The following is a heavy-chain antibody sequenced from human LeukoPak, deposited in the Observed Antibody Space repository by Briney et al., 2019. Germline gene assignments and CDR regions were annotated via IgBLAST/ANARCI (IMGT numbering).Heavy chain of an antibody. J-gene: IGHJ3*02. CDR3: ARGPYSSSWYAFDI. D-gene: IGHD6-13*01. V-gene: IGHV1-8*01. CDR1: GYTFTSYD. CDR2: MNSNSGNT. Sequence: GASVKVSCKASGYTFTSYDINWVRQATGQGLEWMGWMNSNSGNTGYAQKFQGRVTMTRNTSISTAYMELSSLRSEDTAVYYCARGPYSSSWYAFDIWGQGTTVTVSS.